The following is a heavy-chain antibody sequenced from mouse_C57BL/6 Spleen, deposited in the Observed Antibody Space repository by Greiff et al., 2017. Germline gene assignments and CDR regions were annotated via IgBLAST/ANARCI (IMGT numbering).Heavy chain of an antibody. CDR3: ARGEGYYGNFYFDD. CDR2: IDPSDSYT. CDR1: GYTFTSYW. J-gene: IGHJ2*01. V-gene: IGHV1-69*01. Sequence: VQLQQPGAELVMPGASVKLSCKASGYTFTSYWMHWVKQRPGQGLEWIGVIDPSDSYTNYNQKFKGKSTLTVDKSSSTAYMQLSSLTSEDSAVYYCARGEGYYGNFYFDDWGQGTTLTVSS. D-gene: IGHD2-1*01.